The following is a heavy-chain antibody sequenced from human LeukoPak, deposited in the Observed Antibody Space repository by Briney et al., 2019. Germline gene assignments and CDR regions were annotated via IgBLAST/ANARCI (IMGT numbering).Heavy chain of an antibody. V-gene: IGHV3-66*01. CDR3: ARDPLTGDYLDY. Sequence: GGSLRLSCAASGFXVSSNYMSWVRQAPGKGLEWVSVIYSGGSTFYADSVKGRFTISRDNSKNMLYLQMNSLRAEDTAVYYCARDPLTGDYLDYWGQGALVTVSS. CDR2: IYSGGST. J-gene: IGHJ4*02. D-gene: IGHD3-9*01. CDR1: GFXVSSNY.